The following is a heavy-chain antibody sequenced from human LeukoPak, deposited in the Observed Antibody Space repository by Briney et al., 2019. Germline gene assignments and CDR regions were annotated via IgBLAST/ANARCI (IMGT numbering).Heavy chain of an antibody. V-gene: IGHV3-7*01. CDR2: IQQDGSEK. CDR1: GFTFNYYW. D-gene: IGHD2-15*01. Sequence: GGSLRLSCAASGFTFNYYWLTWVRQAPGKGLEWVANIQQDGSEKYYVDSVKGRFIISRDNAKNSLYLQMNSLRAEDTAVYYCANVVVAASEAFDIWGQGTMVTVSS. J-gene: IGHJ3*02. CDR3: ANVVVAASEAFDI.